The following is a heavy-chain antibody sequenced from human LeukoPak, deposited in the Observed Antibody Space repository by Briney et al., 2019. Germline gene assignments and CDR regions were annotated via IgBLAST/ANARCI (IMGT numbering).Heavy chain of an antibody. D-gene: IGHD3-3*01. J-gene: IGHJ5*02. Sequence: PSETLSLTCTVSGGSISSSSYYWGWIRQPPGKGLEWIGSIYYSGSTYYNPSLKSRVTISVDTSKNQFSLKLSSVTAADTAVYYCASHSGRYDFWSGYYLGWFDPWGQGTLVTVSS. CDR2: IYYSGST. V-gene: IGHV4-39*01. CDR1: GGSISSSSYY. CDR3: ASHSGRYDFWSGYYLGWFDP.